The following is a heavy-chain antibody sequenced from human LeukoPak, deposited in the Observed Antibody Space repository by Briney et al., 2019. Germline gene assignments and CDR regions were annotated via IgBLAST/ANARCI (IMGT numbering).Heavy chain of an antibody. J-gene: IGHJ3*02. D-gene: IGHD5-24*01. V-gene: IGHV3-64D*08. CDR1: GFTFSNYA. CDR2: ISSNGGST. CDR3: ARDGDGYNLGAFDI. Sequence: GGSLRLSCAASGFTFSNYAMYWVRQAPGKGLEYISAISSNGGSTYYADSVKGRFTISRDNSKNTLYLQMSSLRSEDTAVYYCARDGDGYNLGAFDIWGQGTMVTVSS.